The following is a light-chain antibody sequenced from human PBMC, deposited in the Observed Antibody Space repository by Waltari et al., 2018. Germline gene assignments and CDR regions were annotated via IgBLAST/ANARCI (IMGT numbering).Light chain of an antibody. V-gene: IGKV2-28*01. CDR2: LGS. J-gene: IGKJ1*01. Sequence: DIVVTQSPLSLPVTLGEPASPSCRSSQSLLPRNGKNYLDWYLRKPGQSPQLLIYLGSNRASGVPDRFSGSGSGTDFTLRISRVRAKDVGGYYCMQTLHSLWTFGPGTKVEIK. CDR3: MQTLHSLWT. CDR1: QSLLPRNGKNY.